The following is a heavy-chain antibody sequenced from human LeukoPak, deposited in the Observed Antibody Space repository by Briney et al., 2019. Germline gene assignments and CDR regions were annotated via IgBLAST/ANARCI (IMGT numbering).Heavy chain of an antibody. V-gene: IGHV3-30-3*01. D-gene: IGHD3-22*01. CDR3: ASLYDSSGYYSIRYYFDY. J-gene: IGHJ4*02. Sequence: GGSLRLSCAASGFTFSSYAMHWVRQAPGKGLEWVAVISYDGSNKYYADSVKGRFTISRDNSKNTLYLQMNSLRAEDTAVYYCASLYDSSGYYSIRYYFDYWGQGTLVTVSS. CDR1: GFTFSSYA. CDR2: ISYDGSNK.